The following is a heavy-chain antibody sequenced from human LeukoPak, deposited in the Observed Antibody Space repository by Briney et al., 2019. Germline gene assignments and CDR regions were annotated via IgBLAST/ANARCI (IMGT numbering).Heavy chain of an antibody. CDR3: VRVSSSGYYEYYFDY. Sequence: SETLSLTCTVSGGPISSGGYSWTWIRQPPGKGLEWIGYIYHSGSTYYNPSLKSRVTISVDRSKNQFSLKLSSVTAADTAVYYCVRVSSSGYYEYYFDYWGQGTLVTVSS. D-gene: IGHD3-22*01. CDR2: IYHSGST. J-gene: IGHJ4*02. CDR1: GGPISSGGYS. V-gene: IGHV4-30-2*01.